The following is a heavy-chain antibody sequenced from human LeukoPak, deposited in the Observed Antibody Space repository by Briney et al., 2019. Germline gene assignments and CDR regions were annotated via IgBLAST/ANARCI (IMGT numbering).Heavy chain of an antibody. J-gene: IGHJ6*03. Sequence: SETLSLTCTVSGGSVSSGSYYWSWIRQPPGKEWIGIGNINSSGSTNYHPSLKSRVTISVDTSKNQFSLKLSSVTAADTAAYYCARGSSSLEWLLYLDYYYMDVWGKGTTVTVSS. CDR3: ARGSSSLEWLLYLDYYYMDV. CDR2: INSSGST. D-gene: IGHD3-3*01. V-gene: IGHV4-61*01. CDR1: GGSVSSGSYY.